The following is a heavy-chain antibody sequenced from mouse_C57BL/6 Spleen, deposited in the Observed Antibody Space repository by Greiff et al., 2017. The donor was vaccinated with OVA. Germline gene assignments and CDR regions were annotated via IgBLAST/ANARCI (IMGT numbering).Heavy chain of an antibody. Sequence: QVQLQQSGAELVRPGTSVKVSCKASGYAFTNYLIEWVKQRPGQGLEWIGVINPGSGGTNYNEKFKGKATLTADKSSSTAYMQLSSLTSEDSAVYFCARMEDGNYAYYAMDYWGQGTSVTVSS. D-gene: IGHD2-1*01. CDR2: INPGSGGT. CDR3: ARMEDGNYAYYAMDY. J-gene: IGHJ4*01. V-gene: IGHV1-54*01. CDR1: GYAFTNYL.